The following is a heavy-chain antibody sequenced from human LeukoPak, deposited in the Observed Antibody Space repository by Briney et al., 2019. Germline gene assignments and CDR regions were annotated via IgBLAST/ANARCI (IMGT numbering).Heavy chain of an antibody. Sequence: GGSLRLSCEASGSTLSNYLITWVRQAPGKGLEWVANIKPDGREKYYMPSVKGRFTISRDSAKNSFYLQMNSLRAEDTAVYYCASGRQLGYWGQGTLVTVSS. D-gene: IGHD6-13*01. J-gene: IGHJ4*02. CDR1: GSTLSNYL. CDR2: IKPDGREK. CDR3: ASGRQLGY. V-gene: IGHV3-7*03.